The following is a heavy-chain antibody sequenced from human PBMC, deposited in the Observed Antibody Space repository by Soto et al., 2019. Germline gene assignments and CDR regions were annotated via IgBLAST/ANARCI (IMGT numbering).Heavy chain of an antibody. CDR3: ARTLLWFGEFPYSFDY. Sequence: SETLSLTCTVSGGSNSSSSYYWGWIRQPPGKGLEWIGSIYYSGSTYYNPSLKSRVTISVDTSKNQFSLKLSSVTAADTAVYYCARTLLWFGEFPYSFDYWGQGTLVTVSS. CDR1: GGSNSSSSYY. J-gene: IGHJ4*02. D-gene: IGHD3-10*01. CDR2: IYYSGST. V-gene: IGHV4-39*01.